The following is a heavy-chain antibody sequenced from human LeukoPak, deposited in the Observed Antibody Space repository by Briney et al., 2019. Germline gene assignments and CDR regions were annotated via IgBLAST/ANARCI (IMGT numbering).Heavy chain of an antibody. CDR2: IYAGDSDT. D-gene: IGHD4-11*01. CDR1: GYSFTNYW. CDR3: ARHGGPDYSNSHFDY. Sequence: AGESLKISCKGFGYSFTNYWIGWVRQMPGKGLEWMGIIYAGDSDTRYSPSFQGQVTISVDKLISTAYLQWSSLKASDTAMYYCARHGGPDYSNSHFDYWGQGTLVTVSS. J-gene: IGHJ4*02. V-gene: IGHV5-51*01.